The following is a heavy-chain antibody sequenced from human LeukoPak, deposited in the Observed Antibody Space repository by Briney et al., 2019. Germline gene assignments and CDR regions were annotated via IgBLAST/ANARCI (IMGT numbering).Heavy chain of an antibody. CDR1: GFTFNSYG. V-gene: IGHV3-33*01. J-gene: IGHJ4*02. CDR2: IWYDGSYK. CDR3: ARWASNQATYFFDY. Sequence: GRSLRLSCAASGFTFNSYGMHWVRQAPGKGLEWVAVIWYDGSYKYYADSVKGRFTISKDNSKNTLELQMSSLRADDTAVYYCARWASNQATYFFDYWGQGTLVTVSS. D-gene: IGHD1-26*01.